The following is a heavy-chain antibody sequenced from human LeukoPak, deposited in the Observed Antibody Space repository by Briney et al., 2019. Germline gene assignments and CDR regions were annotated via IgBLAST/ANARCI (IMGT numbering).Heavy chain of an antibody. Sequence: ASVKVSCKASGGTFSSYAINWVRQAPGQGLEWMGRIIPILGTANYAQKFQGRVTLTADKSTSTAYMELSSLRSEDTAVYYCARALDGYKGLGFAFDIWGQGTMVTVSS. CDR1: GGTFSSYA. CDR3: ARALDGYKGLGFAFDI. J-gene: IGHJ3*02. V-gene: IGHV1-69*04. CDR2: IIPILGTA. D-gene: IGHD5-24*01.